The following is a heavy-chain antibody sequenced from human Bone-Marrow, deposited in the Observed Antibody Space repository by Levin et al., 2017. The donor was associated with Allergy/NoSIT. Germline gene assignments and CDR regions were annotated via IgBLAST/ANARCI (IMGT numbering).Heavy chain of an antibody. Sequence: AGGSLRLSCAASGFTFSSYGMHWVRQAPGKGLEWVAVISYDGSNKYYADSVKGRFTISRDNSKNTLYLQMNSLRAEDTAVYYCAKHRTTALDYWGQGTLVTVSS. CDR2: ISYDGSNK. D-gene: IGHD1-7*01. J-gene: IGHJ4*02. CDR3: AKHRTTALDY. V-gene: IGHV3-30*18. CDR1: GFTFSSYG.